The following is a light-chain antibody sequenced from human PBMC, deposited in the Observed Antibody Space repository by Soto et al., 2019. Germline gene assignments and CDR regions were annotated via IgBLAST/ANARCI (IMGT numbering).Light chain of an antibody. CDR2: DVT. CDR1: RSVVGGYNY. V-gene: IGLV2-14*01. Sequence: LTQPASVSGSPGQSITISCTGTRSVVGGYNYVYWHQQHPGKAPKLMIYDVTNRPSGVSDRFSGSKSGNTASLTISGLQAEDEADYYCSSYTSSSTYVFGAGTKVTVL. CDR3: SSYTSSSTYV. J-gene: IGLJ1*01.